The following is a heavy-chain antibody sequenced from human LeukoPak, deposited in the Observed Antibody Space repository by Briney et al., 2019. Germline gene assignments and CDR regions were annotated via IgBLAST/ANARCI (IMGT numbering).Heavy chain of an antibody. CDR3: AGGPKGGAFEI. V-gene: IGHV4-61*05. D-gene: IGHD3-16*01. J-gene: IGHJ3*02. CDR1: GGSISSSSYY. CDR2: IYYSGNT. Sequence: SETLSLTCTVSGGSISSSSYYWGWIRQPPGKGLEWIAYIYYSGNTNYNPSLMSRVSISVDTSKNQFSLRLSSVTAADTAVYYCAGGPKGGAFEIWGQGTMVTVSS.